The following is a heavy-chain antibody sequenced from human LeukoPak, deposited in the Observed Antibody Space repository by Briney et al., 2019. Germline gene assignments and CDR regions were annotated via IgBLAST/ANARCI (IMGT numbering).Heavy chain of an antibody. J-gene: IGHJ5*02. V-gene: IGHV1-2*02. D-gene: IGHD2-2*01. CDR1: GYTFTGYY. Sequence: ASVKVSCKASGYTFTGYYMHWVRQAPGQGLEWMGWINPNSGGTNYAQKFQGRVTMTRDTSISTAYMELSRLRSDDTAVYYCAGGDAIVVVPAAPFDPWGQGTLVTVSS. CDR2: INPNSGGT. CDR3: AGGDAIVVVPAAPFDP.